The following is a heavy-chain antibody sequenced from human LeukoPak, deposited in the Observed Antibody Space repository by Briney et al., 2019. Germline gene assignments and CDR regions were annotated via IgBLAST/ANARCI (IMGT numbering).Heavy chain of an antibody. D-gene: IGHD2-2*01. V-gene: IGHV4-59*08. CDR2: IYYSGST. CDR3: ARHMPEATAFDI. CDR1: GGSISSYY. J-gene: IGHJ3*02. Sequence: SETLSLTCTVSGGSISSYYWSWIRQPPGKGLEWIGYIYYSGSTNYNPSLKSRVTISVDTSKNQFSLKLSSVTAADTAVYYCARHMPEATAFDIWGQGTMVTVSS.